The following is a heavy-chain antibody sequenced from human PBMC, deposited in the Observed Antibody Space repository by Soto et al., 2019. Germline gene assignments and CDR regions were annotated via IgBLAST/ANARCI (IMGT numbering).Heavy chain of an antibody. J-gene: IGHJ5*02. V-gene: IGHV3-11*01. CDR2: ISSGGTTI. CDR3: ATKGGGYYFQFDP. D-gene: IGHD3-22*01. Sequence: PGGSLRLSCAASGFTFSDYYMSWIRRAPGKGLEWVSYISSGGTTIYYADSVKGRFTISRDDAKNSLFLQMNSLRPEDTAVYFCATKGGGYYFQFDPWGQGTLVTVSS. CDR1: GFTFSDYY.